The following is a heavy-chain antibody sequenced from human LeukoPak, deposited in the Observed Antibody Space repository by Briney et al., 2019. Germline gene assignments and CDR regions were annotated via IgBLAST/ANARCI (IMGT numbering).Heavy chain of an antibody. CDR2: ISGSGDNT. D-gene: IGHD3-22*01. CDR1: GFTFSSYA. CDR3: AKGSYYDSSGSFYFDY. Sequence: GGSLRLSCAASGFTFSSYAMSWVRQAPGKGLEWVSGISGSGDNTYYADSVKGRFTISRDNSKNTLYVQVNSLGTEDTAAYYCAKGSYYDSSGSFYFDYWGQGIQVTVSS. J-gene: IGHJ4*02. V-gene: IGHV3-23*01.